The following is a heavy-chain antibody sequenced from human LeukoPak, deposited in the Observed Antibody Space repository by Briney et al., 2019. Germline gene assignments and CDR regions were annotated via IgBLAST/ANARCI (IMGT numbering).Heavy chain of an antibody. V-gene: IGHV3-23*01. J-gene: IGHJ2*01. CDR3: AKVRKGSGWYGVGYFDL. Sequence: GGSLRLSCAASGFTFSSYAMSRVRQAPGKGLEWVSAISGSGGSTYYADSVKGRFTISRDNSKNTLYLQMNSLRAEDTAVYYCAKVRKGSGWYGVGYFDLWGRGTLVTVSS. CDR2: ISGSGGST. D-gene: IGHD6-19*01. CDR1: GFTFSSYA.